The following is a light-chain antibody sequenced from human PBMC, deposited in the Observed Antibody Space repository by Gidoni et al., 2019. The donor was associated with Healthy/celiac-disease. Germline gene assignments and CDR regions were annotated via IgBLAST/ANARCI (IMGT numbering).Light chain of an antibody. CDR1: SSNIGSKF. CDR2: RNN. CDR3: AAWDDSLSGPVV. V-gene: IGLV1-47*01. Sequence: QSVLTQPPSASGTPGQRVTISCSGSSSNIGSKFVFWYQQLPGTAPNLLTYRNNQRPSGVPHRFSGSKSGTSASLAISGLRSEDEADYYCAAWDDSLSGPVVFGGGTKLTVL. J-gene: IGLJ2*01.